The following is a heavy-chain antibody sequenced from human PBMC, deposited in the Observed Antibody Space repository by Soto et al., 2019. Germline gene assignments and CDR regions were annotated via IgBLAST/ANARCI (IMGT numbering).Heavy chain of an antibody. J-gene: IGHJ4*02. CDR2: ISSGGST. CDR3: AKRRGAGGHFDY. Sequence: VGSLRLSCAASGFTFTSYAMGWVRRAPGKGLEWVSVISSGGSTYYADSVRGRFTISRDNSKDTLSLQMNSLRAEDTAVYYCAKRRGAGGHFDYWGQGALVTVSS. V-gene: IGHV3-23*01. CDR1: GFTFTSYA. D-gene: IGHD2-15*01.